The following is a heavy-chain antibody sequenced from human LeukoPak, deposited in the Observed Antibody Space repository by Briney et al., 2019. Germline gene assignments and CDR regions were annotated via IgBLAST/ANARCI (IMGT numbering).Heavy chain of an antibody. V-gene: IGHV1-69*13. CDR1: GGTFSSYA. CDR3: ARTGYPPLSPRGQWIQLWSV. J-gene: IGHJ6*02. D-gene: IGHD5-18*01. CDR2: IIPIFGTA. Sequence: ASVKVSCKASGGTFSSYAISWVRQAPGQGLEWMGGIIPIFGTANYAQKFQGRVTTTADESTSTAYMELSSLRFEDTAVYYCARTGYPPLSPRGQWIQLWSVWGQGTTVTVSS.